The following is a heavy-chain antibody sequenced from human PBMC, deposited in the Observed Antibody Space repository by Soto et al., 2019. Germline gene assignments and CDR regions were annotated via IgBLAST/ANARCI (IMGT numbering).Heavy chain of an antibody. J-gene: IGHJ5*02. CDR1: GGSFSGYY. CDR2: INHSGST. CDR3: ARGREGWFDP. Sequence: QVQLQQWGAGLLKPSETLSLTCAVYGGSFSGYYWSWIRQPPGKGLEWIGEINHSGSTNYNPSLKSRVTISVDASKNQLSLKLSSVTAADTAVYYCARGREGWFDPWGQGTLVTVSS. V-gene: IGHV4-34*01.